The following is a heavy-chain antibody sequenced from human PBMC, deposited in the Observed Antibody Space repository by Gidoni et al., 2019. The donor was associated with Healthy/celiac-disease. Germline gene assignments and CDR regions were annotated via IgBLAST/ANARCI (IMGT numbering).Heavy chain of an antibody. CDR3: ARGLFRDFQPNEGIFDL. D-gene: IGHD1-1*01. V-gene: IGHV4-34*01. Sequence: QVQLQQWGAGLLKPSETLSLTCAVYGGSFSGYYWSWIRQPPGKGLEWIGEINHSGSTNYNPSLKSRVTISVDTSKNQFSLKLSSVTAADTAVYYCARGLFRDFQPNEGIFDLWGRGTLVTVSS. CDR1: GGSFSGYY. J-gene: IGHJ2*01. CDR2: INHSGST.